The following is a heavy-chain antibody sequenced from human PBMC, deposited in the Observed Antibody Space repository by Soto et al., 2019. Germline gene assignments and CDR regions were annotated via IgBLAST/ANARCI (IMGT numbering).Heavy chain of an antibody. D-gene: IGHD6-13*01. CDR2: IYYSGST. V-gene: IGHV4-39*01. CDR3: ASWSSSSGDYFDY. Sequence: PSETLSLTCTVSGGSTSSGPYSWGWIRQPPGKGLEWIGSIYYSGSTYYNPSLKSRVTISVDTSKNQFSLKLSSVTAADTAVYYCASWSSSSGDYFDYWGQGTLVTVSS. J-gene: IGHJ4*02. CDR1: GGSTSSGPYS.